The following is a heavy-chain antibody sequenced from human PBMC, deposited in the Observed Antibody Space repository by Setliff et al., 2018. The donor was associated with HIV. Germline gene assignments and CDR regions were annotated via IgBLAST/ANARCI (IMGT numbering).Heavy chain of an antibody. V-gene: IGHV3-21*01. CDR3: ARGKSTVTTNSFDY. J-gene: IGHJ4*02. Sequence: GGSLRLSCAASGFTFSSYTMNWVRQAPGKGLEWVSSISYSTGYIYYADSMKGRFTISRDNAKKLVYLQMNSLRAEDTAIYYCARGKSTVTTNSFDYWGQGTLVTVSS. D-gene: IGHD4-4*01. CDR2: ISYSTGYI. CDR1: GFTFSSYT.